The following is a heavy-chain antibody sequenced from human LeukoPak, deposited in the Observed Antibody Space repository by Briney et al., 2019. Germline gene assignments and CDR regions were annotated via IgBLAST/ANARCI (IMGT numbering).Heavy chain of an antibody. Sequence: PSETLSLTCTVSGGSISSSSYYWGWIRQPPGKGLELIGSIYYSGSTYYNPSLKSRVTISVDTSKNQFSLKLSSVTAADTAVYYCARHAADTAMVDWGQGTLVTVSS. J-gene: IGHJ4*02. CDR3: ARHAADTAMVD. CDR2: IYYSGST. CDR1: GGSISSSSYY. V-gene: IGHV4-39*01. D-gene: IGHD5-18*01.